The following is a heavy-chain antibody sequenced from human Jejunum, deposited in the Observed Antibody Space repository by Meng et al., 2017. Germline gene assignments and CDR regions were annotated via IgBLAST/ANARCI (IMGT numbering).Heavy chain of an antibody. J-gene: IGHJ5*02. D-gene: IGHD1-26*01. CDR3: ARPYFWDGSTFYRHFAA. CDR1: RFTCSTYD. CDR2: ISDDGGFI. Sequence: QLQLVESGGGVVQPGRSLRLSCAASRFTCSTYDMAFISDDGGFIFYVYSVKGRFTISRNNPKNTLYLEMNMLRGEDTAIYYCARPYFWDGSTFYRHFAAWGQGTLVTVSS. V-gene: IGHV3-30*07.